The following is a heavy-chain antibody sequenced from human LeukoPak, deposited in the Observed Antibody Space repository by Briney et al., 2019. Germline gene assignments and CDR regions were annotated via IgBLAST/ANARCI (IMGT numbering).Heavy chain of an antibody. V-gene: IGHV3-23*01. CDR3: AKDPSQLRYFDWLLPR. J-gene: IGHJ4*02. Sequence: GGSLRLSCAASGLTFSSYAMSWVRQAPGKGLEWVSAISGSGGSTYYADSVKGRFTISRDNSKNTLYLQMNSLRAEDTAVYYCAKDPSQLRYFDWLLPRWGQGTLVTVSS. CDR1: GLTFSSYA. D-gene: IGHD3-9*01. CDR2: ISGSGGST.